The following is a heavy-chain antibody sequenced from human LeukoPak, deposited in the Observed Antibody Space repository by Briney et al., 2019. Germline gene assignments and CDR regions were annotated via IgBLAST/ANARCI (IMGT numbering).Heavy chain of an antibody. CDR1: GGSIHSYY. V-gene: IGHV4-4*07. D-gene: IGHD3-22*01. Sequence: PSETLSLTCTVSGGSIHSYYWSWIRQPAGKGLEWIGRLYSSGNTNFNPSLKSRVTMSVDTSRNQFSLNLSSVTAADTAMYYCARRYYDSVGVYEADPDWYFDLWGRGTLVTVSS. CDR2: LYSSGNT. CDR3: ARRYYDSVGVYEADPDWYFDL. J-gene: IGHJ2*01.